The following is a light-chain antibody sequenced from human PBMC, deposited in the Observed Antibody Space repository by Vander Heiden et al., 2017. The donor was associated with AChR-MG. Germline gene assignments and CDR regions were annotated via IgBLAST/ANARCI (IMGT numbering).Light chain of an antibody. CDR3: QQYHKWPET. CDR1: PSVSSN. V-gene: IGKV3-15*01. J-gene: IGKJ1*01. Sequence: EIVMTQSPATLSVSAGERATLPCRARPSVSSNFACYQQKLDQAPRLLIYGASTRATNIAARFSGSGSGTEFTLTISSLQSEDFAVYYCQQYHKWPETFGQGTKLEIK. CDR2: GAS.